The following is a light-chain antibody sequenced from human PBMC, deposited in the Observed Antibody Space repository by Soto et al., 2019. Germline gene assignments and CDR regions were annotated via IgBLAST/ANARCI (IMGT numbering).Light chain of an antibody. Sequence: EIVLTQSPATLSLSPGERATLSCRASQSVSSYLAWYHQKPGQAPRLLIYDASNRATGIPPRFSGSGSGTDFPLTISSLEPEDFAVYYCQQRRNWPLFTFGPGTKVDIK. CDR3: QQRRNWPLFT. CDR2: DAS. V-gene: IGKV3-11*01. J-gene: IGKJ3*01. CDR1: QSVSSY.